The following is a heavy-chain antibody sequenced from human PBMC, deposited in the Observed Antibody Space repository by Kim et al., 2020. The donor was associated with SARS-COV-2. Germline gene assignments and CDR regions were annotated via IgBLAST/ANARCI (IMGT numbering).Heavy chain of an antibody. Sequence: ADAVNGRFTSSRDNSKSTVTLQMNSLRVEETAAYYCAKGEGYRHAYSFDYWGQGTLVTVSS. J-gene: IGHJ4*02. CDR3: AKGEGYRHAYSFDY. V-gene: IGHV3-23*01. D-gene: IGHD3-16*01.